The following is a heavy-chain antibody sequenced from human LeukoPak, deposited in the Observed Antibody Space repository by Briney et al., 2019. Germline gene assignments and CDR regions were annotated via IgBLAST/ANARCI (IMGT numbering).Heavy chain of an antibody. V-gene: IGHV1-8*03. Sequence: GASVKVSCKASGYTFTSYDINWVRQATGQGLEWMGWMNPNSGNTGYAQKFQGRVTITRNTSISTAYMELSSLRSEDTAVYYCARVPRYYDFWSGSLFDYWGQGTLVTVSS. CDR3: ARVPRYYDFWSGSLFDY. D-gene: IGHD3-3*01. CDR1: GYTFTSYD. CDR2: MNPNSGNT. J-gene: IGHJ4*02.